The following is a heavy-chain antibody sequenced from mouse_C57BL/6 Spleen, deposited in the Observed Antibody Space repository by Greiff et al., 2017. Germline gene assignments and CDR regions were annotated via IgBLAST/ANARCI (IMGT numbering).Heavy chain of an antibody. CDR1: GYAFTNYL. V-gene: IGHV1-54*01. J-gene: IGHJ1*03. CDR2: INPGSGGT. Sequence: QVQLQQSGAELVRPGTSVKVSCKASGYAFTNYLIEWVKQRPGQGLEWIGVINPGSGGTNYNEKFKGKATLTADKSSSTAYMQLSSLTSEDSAVYFCARGVLRPYWSFDVWGTGTTVTVSS. D-gene: IGHD1-2*01. CDR3: ARGVLRPYWSFDV.